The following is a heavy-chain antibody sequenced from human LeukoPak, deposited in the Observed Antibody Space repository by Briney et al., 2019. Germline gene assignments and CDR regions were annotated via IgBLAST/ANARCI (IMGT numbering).Heavy chain of an antibody. Sequence: GGSLRLSCAASGFTVSSNYMSWVRQAPGKGLEWVSVIYSGGSTYYADSVKGRFTISRDNSKNTLYLQMNSLRAEDTAVYYCARDLAPIYYDFWSGYYRNAFDIWGQGTMVTVSS. D-gene: IGHD3-3*01. CDR2: IYSGGST. J-gene: IGHJ3*02. CDR1: GFTVSSNY. CDR3: ARDLAPIYYDFWSGYYRNAFDI. V-gene: IGHV3-66*02.